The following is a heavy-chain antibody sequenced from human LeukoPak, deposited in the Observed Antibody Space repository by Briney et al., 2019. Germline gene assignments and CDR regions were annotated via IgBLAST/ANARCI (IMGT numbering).Heavy chain of an antibody. Sequence: GGSLKLSCAASGFTVSSSFIYWVRRAPGKGLEWVSFIHRDDKTYYADSVKGRFTMSRDSSKNTLYLQMNSLGADDTAVYYCAREVISTPSYFDYWGQGILVTVSS. CDR3: AREVISTPSYFDY. J-gene: IGHJ4*02. CDR1: GFTVSSSF. D-gene: IGHD2-2*01. V-gene: IGHV3-53*01. CDR2: IHRDDKT.